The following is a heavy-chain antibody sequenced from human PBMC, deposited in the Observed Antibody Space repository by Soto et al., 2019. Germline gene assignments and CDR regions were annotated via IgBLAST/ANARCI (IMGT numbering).Heavy chain of an antibody. V-gene: IGHV3-23*01. CDR2: ISGSGGST. J-gene: IGHJ5*02. CDR1: VFTFSSYA. Sequence: TGGSLRLSCAASVFTFSSYAMSWVRQAPGKGLEWVSAISGSGGSTYYADSVKGRFTISRDNSKNTLYLQTNSLRAEDTAVYYCAKDSKGIAAAGTVWFDPWGQGTLVTVSS. D-gene: IGHD6-13*01. CDR3: AKDSKGIAAAGTVWFDP.